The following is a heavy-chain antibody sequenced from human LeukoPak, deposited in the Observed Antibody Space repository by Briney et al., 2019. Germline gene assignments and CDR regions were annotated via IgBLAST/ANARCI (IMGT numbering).Heavy chain of an antibody. Sequence: PGGSLRLSCAASGFTFSSYGMHWVRQAPGKGLEWVAVISYDGSNKYYADSVKGRFTISRDNSKNTLYLQMNSLRAEDTAVYYCANSLAAAGFYYYYGMDVWGQGTTVTVPS. D-gene: IGHD6-13*01. CDR2: ISYDGSNK. V-gene: IGHV3-30*18. CDR3: ANSLAAAGFYYYYGMDV. CDR1: GFTFSSYG. J-gene: IGHJ6*02.